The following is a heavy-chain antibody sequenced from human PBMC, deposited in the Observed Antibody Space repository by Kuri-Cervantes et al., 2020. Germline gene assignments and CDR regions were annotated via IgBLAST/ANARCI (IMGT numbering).Heavy chain of an antibody. Sequence: GESLKISCKGSGYSFTSYWIGWVRQMPGKGLEWMGIIYPGDSDTRYSPSFQGQVTISADKSISTAYLQWSSLKASDTAMYYCARSRTLRWLRIHYLDYWGQGTLVTVSS. J-gene: IGHJ4*02. V-gene: IGHV5-51*01. CDR2: IYPGDSDT. D-gene: IGHD5-24*01. CDR1: GYSFTSYW. CDR3: ARSRTLRWLRIHYLDY.